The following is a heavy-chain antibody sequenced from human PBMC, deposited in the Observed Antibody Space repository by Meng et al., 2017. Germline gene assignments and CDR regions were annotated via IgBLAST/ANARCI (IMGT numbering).Heavy chain of an antibody. Sequence: QVPVGESGGGVGQPGRSLRLSCAASGFTFSSYAMHWVRQAPGKGLEWVAVISYDGSNKYYADSVKGRFTISRDNAKNSLYLQMNSLRAEDTAVYYCATHTAMVIYYFDYWGQGTLVTVSS. J-gene: IGHJ4*02. D-gene: IGHD5-18*01. CDR2: ISYDGSNK. CDR3: ATHTAMVIYYFDY. V-gene: IGHV3-30*07. CDR1: GFTFSSYA.